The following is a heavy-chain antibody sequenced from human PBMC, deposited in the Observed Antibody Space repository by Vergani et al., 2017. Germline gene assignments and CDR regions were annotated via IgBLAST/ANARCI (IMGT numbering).Heavy chain of an antibody. D-gene: IGHD3-3*01. CDR1: GYTFTGYY. CDR3: ARDEHTIFGVVIISYYGMDV. Sequence: QVQLVQSGAEVKKPGASVKVSCKASGYTFTGYYMHWVRQAPGHGLEWMGWINPNSGGTNYAQKFQGRVTMTRDTSISTAYMELSRLRSDDTAVYYCARDEHTIFGVVIISYYGMDVWGQGTTVTVSS. CDR2: INPNSGGT. J-gene: IGHJ6*02. V-gene: IGHV1-2*02.